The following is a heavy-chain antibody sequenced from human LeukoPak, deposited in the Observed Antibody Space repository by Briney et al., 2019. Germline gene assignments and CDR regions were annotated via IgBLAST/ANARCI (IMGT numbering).Heavy chain of an antibody. D-gene: IGHD2-15*01. CDR2: IWYDGSNK. V-gene: IGHV3-33*01. CDR1: GFTFSSYG. CDR3: AREDLRDIVVV. J-gene: IGHJ4*02. Sequence: QPGGSLRLSCAASGFTFSSYGMHWVRQAPGKGLEWVAVIWYDGSNKYYADSVKGRFTISRDNSKNTLYLQMNSLRAEDTAVYYCAREDLRDIVVVWGQGTLVTVSS.